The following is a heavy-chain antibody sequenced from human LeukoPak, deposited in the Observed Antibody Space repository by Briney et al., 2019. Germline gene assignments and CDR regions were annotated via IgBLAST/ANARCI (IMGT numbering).Heavy chain of an antibody. CDR2: IIPLLEIA. V-gene: IGHV1-69*04. Sequence: GASVKVSYKPCGGTFSNYAIMWVGPAPGQGLEWMGRIIPLLEIADYAQRFQGRVTITADKSTSTAYMELSSLRSEDTAVYYCTSGEGCSRDSCSLAYWGQGTLVTVSS. CDR3: TSGEGCSRDSCSLAY. CDR1: GGTFSNYA. J-gene: IGHJ4*02. D-gene: IGHD2-2*01.